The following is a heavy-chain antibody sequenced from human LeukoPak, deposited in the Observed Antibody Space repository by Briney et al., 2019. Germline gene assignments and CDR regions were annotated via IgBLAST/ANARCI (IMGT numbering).Heavy chain of an antibody. CDR2: ISSSGSTI. D-gene: IGHD6-19*01. V-gene: IGHV3-48*03. CDR3: ARGQWLAFWFDP. J-gene: IGHJ5*02. CDR1: GFTFSSYE. Sequence: PGGSLRLSCAASGFTFSSYEMNWVRQAPGKGLEWVSYISSSGSTIYYADSVKGRFTISRDNAKNSLYLQMNSLRAEDTAVYYCARGQWLAFWFDPWGQGTLVTVSS.